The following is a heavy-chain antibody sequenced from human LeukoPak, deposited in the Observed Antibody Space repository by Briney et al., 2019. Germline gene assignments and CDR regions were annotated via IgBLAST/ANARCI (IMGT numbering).Heavy chain of an antibody. Sequence: GGSLRLSCAASGFTFSDYYMSWVRQAPGKGLEWVANIKQDGSEKYYVDSVKGRFTISRDNAKNSLYLQMNSLRAEDTAVYYCARFAVVVAATWFDPWGQGTLVTVSS. CDR3: ARFAVVVAATWFDP. D-gene: IGHD2-15*01. V-gene: IGHV3-7*01. J-gene: IGHJ5*02. CDR2: IKQDGSEK. CDR1: GFTFSDYY.